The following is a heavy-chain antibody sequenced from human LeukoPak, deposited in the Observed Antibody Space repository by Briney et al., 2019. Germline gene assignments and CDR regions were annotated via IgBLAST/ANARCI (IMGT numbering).Heavy chain of an antibody. CDR1: GFTFSSYG. J-gene: IGHJ6*03. CDR3: ANSGDYDYYYYYYMDV. V-gene: IGHV3-30*18. Sequence: WGSLRLSCAASGFTFSSYGMHWVRQAPGKGLEWVAVISYDGSNKYYADSVKGRFTISRDNSKNTLYLQMNSLRAEDTAVYYCANSGDYDYYYYYYMDVWGKGTTVTVSS. D-gene: IGHD4-17*01. CDR2: ISYDGSNK.